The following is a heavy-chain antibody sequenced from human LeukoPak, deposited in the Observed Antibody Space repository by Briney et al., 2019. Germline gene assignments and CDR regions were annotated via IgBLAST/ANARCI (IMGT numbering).Heavy chain of an antibody. J-gene: IGHJ4*02. V-gene: IGHV3-23*01. Sequence: PGGSLRLSCAASGFTFSNYAMTWVRQAPGKGLEWVSAVSGSGDSTHYADSVKGRFTISRDNSQNTLYLQMSSLRAEDTAVYYCAKDLAAYSSSSWFDYWGQGTLVTVSS. CDR3: AKDLAAYSSSSWFDY. D-gene: IGHD6-6*01. CDR2: VSGSGDST. CDR1: GFTFSNYA.